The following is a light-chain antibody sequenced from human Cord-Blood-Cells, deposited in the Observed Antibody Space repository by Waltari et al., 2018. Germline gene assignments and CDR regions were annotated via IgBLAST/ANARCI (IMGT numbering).Light chain of an antibody. V-gene: IGLV2-8*01. J-gene: IGLJ1*01. CDR2: AGS. Sequence: QSALTQPPSASGSPGQSVTISCTGTSSDVGGYNYVSWYQQNPGKAPQRLIDAGSKRAWGVPDRFSGSKSGHTASLTVSGLQAEDEADYYCSSYAGSNKYVVGTGTKVTVL. CDR1: SSDVGGYNY. CDR3: SSYAGSNKYV.